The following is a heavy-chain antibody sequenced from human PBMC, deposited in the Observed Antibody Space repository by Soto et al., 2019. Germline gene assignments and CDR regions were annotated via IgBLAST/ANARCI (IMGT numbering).Heavy chain of an antibody. Sequence: TGGSLRLSCAASGFTFSSYAMHWVRQAPGKGLEWVAVISYDGSNKYYADSVKGRFTISRDNSKNTLYLQMNSLRAEDTAVYYCARAASRGYFDYWGQGTLVTVSS. CDR1: GFTFSSYA. CDR2: ISYDGSNK. J-gene: IGHJ4*02. CDR3: ARAASRGYFDY. V-gene: IGHV3-30-3*01.